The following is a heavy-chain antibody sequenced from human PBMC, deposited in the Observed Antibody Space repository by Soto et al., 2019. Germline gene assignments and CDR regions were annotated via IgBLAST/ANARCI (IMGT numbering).Heavy chain of an antibody. CDR3: ARAPDCSGGSCLFDP. D-gene: IGHD2-15*01. J-gene: IGHJ5*02. CDR2: ISSSSSYI. CDR1: GCTFSSYS. Sequence: EVQLVESGGGLVKPGGSLRLSCAASGCTFSSYSMNWVRQAPGKGLEWVSSISSSSSYIYYADSVKGRFTISRDNAKNSLYLQMNSLRAEDTAVYYCARAPDCSGGSCLFDPWGQGTLVTVSS. V-gene: IGHV3-21*01.